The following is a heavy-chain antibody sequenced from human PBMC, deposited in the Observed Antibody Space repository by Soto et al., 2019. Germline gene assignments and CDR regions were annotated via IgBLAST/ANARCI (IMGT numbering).Heavy chain of an antibody. CDR2: IRSKAYGGTT. CDR3: STNYYDSSGYDNWFDP. V-gene: IGHV3-49*05. Sequence: NPGGSLRLSCAASGLTFSSYAMSWFRQAPGKGLEWVGFIRSKAYGGTTHYAASVKGRFTISRDDSKSIAYLQMNSLKTEDTAVNYCSTNYYDSSGYDNWFDPWGQGTVVTVS. J-gene: IGHJ5*02. D-gene: IGHD3-22*01. CDR1: GLTFSSYA.